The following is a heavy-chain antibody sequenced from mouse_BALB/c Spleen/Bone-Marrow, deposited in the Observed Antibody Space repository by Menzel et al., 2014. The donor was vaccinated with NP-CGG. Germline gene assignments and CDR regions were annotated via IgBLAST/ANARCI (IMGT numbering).Heavy chain of an antibody. V-gene: IGHV1-67*01. J-gene: IGHJ3*01. CDR3: ARERGNYGFSY. CDR1: GYTFTDYA. CDR2: ISTYYGDA. Sequence: QVHLQQPGAELVRPGVSVKISCKGSGYTFTDYAMHWVKQSHAKSLEWIGVISTYYGDASYNQKFKGKATMTVDKSSSTAYMELARLTSEDSAIYYCARERGNYGFSYWGQGTLVTVSA. D-gene: IGHD2-1*01.